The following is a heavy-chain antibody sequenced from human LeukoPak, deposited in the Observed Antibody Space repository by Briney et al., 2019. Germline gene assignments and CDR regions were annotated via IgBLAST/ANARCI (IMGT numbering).Heavy chain of an antibody. CDR2: SSNSGTF. CDR1: GGSISGYY. J-gene: IGHJ4*02. V-gene: IGHV4-59*08. Sequence: SETLSLTCTVSGGSISGYYWSWIRQPPGQGLDYIGYSSNSGTFSYKPSLQSRVSMSMDKSKNQFFLRLTSVTAADTAVYYCARVRTYDGYNFIDFWGRGTLVAVSS. CDR3: ARVRTYDGYNFIDF. D-gene: IGHD5-24*01.